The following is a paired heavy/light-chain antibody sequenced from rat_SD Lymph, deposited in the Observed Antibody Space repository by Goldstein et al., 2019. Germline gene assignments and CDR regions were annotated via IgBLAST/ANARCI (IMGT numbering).Heavy chain of an antibody. CDR2: IYAGDGGT. Sequence: QVKLQQSGAELVKPGASVKLSCKTSGYTFSTSYMSWFKQIPGQSIEWIGMIYAGDGGTGYNQKFKGKATLTVDTSSSTAYMDLSSLTTEDSAVYFCAMDGSDWFAYWGQGTLVTVSS. CDR3: AMDGSDWFAY. J-gene: IGHJ3*01. V-gene: IGHV1-25*01. CDR1: GYTFSTSY. D-gene: IGHD1-12*02.
Light chain of an antibody. V-gene: IGKV3S11*01. CDR2: KAS. CDR1: EGVNSY. CDR3: QQSWNDPT. Sequence: DTVLTQSPALAVSPGERVSISCRASEGVNSYMHWYQQKPGQQPKLLIYKASNLASGVPARFSGSGSGTDFTLTIDPVEADDTATYFCQQSWNDPTFGGGTKLELK. J-gene: IGKJ1*01.